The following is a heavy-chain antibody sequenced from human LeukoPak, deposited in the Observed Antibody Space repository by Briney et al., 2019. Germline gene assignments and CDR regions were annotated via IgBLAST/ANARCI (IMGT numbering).Heavy chain of an antibody. Sequence: PGGSLRLSCAASGFTFSSYWMSWVRQAPGKGLEWVAVMSYDGSNKYYADSVKGRFTISRDNSKNTLYLQMNSLRAEDTAVYYCARDETYYYDSSGYGYYFDYWGQGTLVTVSS. CDR2: MSYDGSNK. D-gene: IGHD3-22*01. V-gene: IGHV3-30-3*01. CDR3: ARDETYYYDSSGYGYYFDY. J-gene: IGHJ4*02. CDR1: GFTFSSYW.